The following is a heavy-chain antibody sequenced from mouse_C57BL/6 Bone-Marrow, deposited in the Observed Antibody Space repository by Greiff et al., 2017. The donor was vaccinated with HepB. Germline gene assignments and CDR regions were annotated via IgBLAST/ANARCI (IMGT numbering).Heavy chain of an antibody. CDR2: ISSGGDYI. CDR3: TGGLPASSPEGFAY. CDR1: GFTFSSYA. Sequence: EVKLVESGEGLVKPGGSLKLSCAASGFTFSSYAMSWVRQTPEKRLEWVAYISSGGDYIYYADTVKGRFTISRDNARNTLYLQMSSLKSEDTAMYCCTGGLPASSPEGFAYWGQGTLVTVAA. D-gene: IGHD1-1*01. J-gene: IGHJ3*01. V-gene: IGHV5-9-1*02.